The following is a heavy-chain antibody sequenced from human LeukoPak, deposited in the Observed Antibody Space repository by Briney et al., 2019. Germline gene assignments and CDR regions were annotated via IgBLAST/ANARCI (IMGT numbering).Heavy chain of an antibody. Sequence: SETLSLTCTVSGGSISDYFWSWIRQPPGKGLEWVGYVFYNGSTNYNPSLKSRVTISIDTSRIRFSLRLSSVTAADTARYYCASERGYCGYTFDYWGQGTLVTVSS. J-gene: IGHJ4*02. CDR3: ASERGYCGYTFDY. V-gene: IGHV4-59*01. D-gene: IGHD5-12*01. CDR1: GGSISDYF. CDR2: VFYNGST.